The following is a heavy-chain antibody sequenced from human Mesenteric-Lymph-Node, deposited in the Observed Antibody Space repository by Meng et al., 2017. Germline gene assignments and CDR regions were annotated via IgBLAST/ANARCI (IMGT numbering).Heavy chain of an antibody. V-gene: IGHV3-33*03. J-gene: IGHJ6*02. CDR3: AKDELGMNYYYYGMDV. CDR1: GFTFSSYG. CDR2: IWYDGSNK. Sequence: GESLKISCAASGFTFSSYGMHWVRQAPGKGLEWVAVIWYDGSNKYYADSVKGRFTISRDNAKNSLYLQMNSLRAEDTALYYCAKDELGMNYYYYGMDVWGQGTTVTVSS. D-gene: IGHD7-27*01.